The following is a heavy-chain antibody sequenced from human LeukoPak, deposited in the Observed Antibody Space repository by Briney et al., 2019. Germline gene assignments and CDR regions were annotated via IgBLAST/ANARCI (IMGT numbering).Heavy chain of an antibody. J-gene: IGHJ4*02. V-gene: IGHV3-7*01. D-gene: IGHD3-22*01. CDR2: IKQDGSEK. CDR1: GFTFSSYW. Sequence: GGFLRLSCAASGFTFSSYWMSWVRQAPGKGLEWVANIKQDGSEKYYVDSVKGRFTTSRDNAKNSLYLQMNSLRAEDTAVYYCARALGSYYYDSSGYYYQGYWGQGTLVTVSS. CDR3: ARALGSYYYDSSGYYYQGY.